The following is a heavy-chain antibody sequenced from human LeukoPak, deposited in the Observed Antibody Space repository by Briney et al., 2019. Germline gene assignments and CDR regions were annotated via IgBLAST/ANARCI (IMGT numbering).Heavy chain of an antibody. J-gene: IGHJ5*02. CDR2: IKGTNDNT. Sequence: ASVKVSCKASGFSFTTKNGISWVRQAPGQGFEWMGWIKGTNDNTNYAQKFQGRVTMTRNTSISTAYMELSSLRSEDTAVYYCARATVTNWFDPWGQGTLVTVSS. V-gene: IGHV1-8*01. CDR3: ARATVTNWFDP. D-gene: IGHD4-11*01. CDR1: GFSFTTKNG.